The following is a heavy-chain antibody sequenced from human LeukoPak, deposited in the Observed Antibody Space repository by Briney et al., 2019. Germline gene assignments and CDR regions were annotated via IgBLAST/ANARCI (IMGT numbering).Heavy chain of an antibody. CDR2: ISYDGSNK. CDR3: AKVVYGGSYGDY. J-gene: IGHJ4*02. CDR1: GFTFSSYG. D-gene: IGHD1-26*01. V-gene: IGHV3-30*18. Sequence: PGRSLRLSCAASGFTFSSYGMHWVRQAPGKGLEWVAVISYDGSNKYYADSAKGRFTISRDNSKNTLYLQMNSLRAEDTAVYYCAKVVYGGSYGDYWGQGTLVTVSS.